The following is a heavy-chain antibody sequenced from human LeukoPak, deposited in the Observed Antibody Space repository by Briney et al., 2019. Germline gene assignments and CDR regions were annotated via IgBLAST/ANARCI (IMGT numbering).Heavy chain of an antibody. CDR3: ARVTQLLYDAFDI. CDR1: GYTFTGYY. CDR2: INPNSGGT. Sequence: ASVKVSCKASGYTFTGYYMHWVRQAPGQGLERMGWINPNSGGTNYAQKFQGRVTMTRDTSISTAYMELSRLRSDDTAVYYCARVTQLLYDAFDIWGQGTMVTVSS. V-gene: IGHV1-2*02. D-gene: IGHD2-2*01. J-gene: IGHJ3*02.